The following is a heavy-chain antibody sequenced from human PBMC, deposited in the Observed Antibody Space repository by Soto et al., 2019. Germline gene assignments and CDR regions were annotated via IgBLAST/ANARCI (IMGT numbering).Heavy chain of an antibody. D-gene: IGHD2-8*01. Sequence: GGSLRLSCAASGFTFSDHHMDWVRQAPGKGLEWVGRARNKANSYTTAYAASVKGRFTISRDDSKNSLSLQMNSLKTEDTAVYFCARLMGTSFDYWGRGTLVTVSS. J-gene: IGHJ4*02. CDR2: ARNKANSYTT. V-gene: IGHV3-72*01. CDR3: ARLMGTSFDY. CDR1: GFTFSDHH.